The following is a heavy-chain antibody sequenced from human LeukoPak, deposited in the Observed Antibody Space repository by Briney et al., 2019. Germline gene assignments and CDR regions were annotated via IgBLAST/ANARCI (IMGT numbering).Heavy chain of an antibody. J-gene: IGHJ6*03. V-gene: IGHV4-59*12. CDR2: IYYSGST. Sequence: NSSETLSLTCTDSGGSISSYYWSWIRQPPGKGLEWIGYIYYSGSTNYNPSLKSRVTISVDTSKNQFSLKLSSVTAADTAVYYCARVRTSCNPECDYYYMDVWGKGTTVTVSS. CDR3: ARVRTSCNPECDYYYMDV. CDR1: GGSISSYY. D-gene: IGHD2-2*01.